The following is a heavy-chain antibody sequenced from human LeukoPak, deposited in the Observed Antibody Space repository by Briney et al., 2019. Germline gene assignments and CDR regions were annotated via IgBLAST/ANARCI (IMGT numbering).Heavy chain of an antibody. V-gene: IGHV4-59*11. CDR2: IYYTGGT. J-gene: IGHJ4*02. CDR1: SGSISSHY. Sequence: PSETLSLTCTVSSGSISSHYWHWIRQPPGKGLEWIGYIYYTGGTNYNPSLESRLSISLGPSKNQFSLSLSSVTATDTAVFYCARGTIFDFAYWGQGPLVTVSS. CDR3: ARGTIFDFAY. D-gene: IGHD3-3*02.